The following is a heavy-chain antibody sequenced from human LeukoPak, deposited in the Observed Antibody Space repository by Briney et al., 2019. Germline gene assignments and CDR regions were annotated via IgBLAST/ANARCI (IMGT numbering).Heavy chain of an antibody. CDR2: INPDGSTI. V-gene: IGHV3-74*01. CDR3: ATAGNYRFDY. Sequence: PVGSLRLSCAAPGYTLSNYWVHWGRQGPRKWVVCVSRINPDGSTINYADSVKGRFTISRDNAKNTLYLQMNSLRAEDTAVYYCATAGNYRFDYWGQGTLVTVSS. J-gene: IGHJ4*02. CDR1: GYTLSNYW. D-gene: IGHD1-7*01.